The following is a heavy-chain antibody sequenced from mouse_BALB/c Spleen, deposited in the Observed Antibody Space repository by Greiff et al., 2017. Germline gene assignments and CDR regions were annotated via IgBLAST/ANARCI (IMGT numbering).Heavy chain of an antibody. Sequence: DVKLVESGAELVKPGASVKLSCTASGFNIKDSYMHWVKQRPEQGLEWIGRIDPANGNTKYDPKFQGKATITADTSPNTAYLQLSSLTSEDTAVYYCAKEGLHYAMDYWGQGTSVTVSS. J-gene: IGHJ4*01. CDR1: GFNIKDSY. V-gene: IGHV14-3*02. CDR3: AKEGLHYAMDY. CDR2: IDPANGNT. D-gene: IGHD2-4*01.